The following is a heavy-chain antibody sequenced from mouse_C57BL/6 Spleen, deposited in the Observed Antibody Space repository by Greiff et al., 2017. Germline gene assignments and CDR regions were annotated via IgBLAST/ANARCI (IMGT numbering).Heavy chain of an antibody. CDR1: GFNIKDDY. D-gene: IGHD2-5*01. CDR3: TSYYSKRAWFAY. V-gene: IGHV14-4*01. CDR2: IDPENGDT. Sequence: EVKLQQSGAELVRPGASVKLSCTASGFNIKDDYMHWVKQRPEQGLEWIGWIDPENGDTEYASKFQGKATITADTSSNTAYLQLSSLTSEDTAVYYCTSYYSKRAWFAYWGQGTLVTVSA. J-gene: IGHJ3*01.